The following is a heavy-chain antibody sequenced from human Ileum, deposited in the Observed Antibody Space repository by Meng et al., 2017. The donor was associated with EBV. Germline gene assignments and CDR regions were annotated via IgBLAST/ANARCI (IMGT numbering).Heavy chain of an antibody. D-gene: IGHD3-10*01. CDR1: GDSIRNSDYY. CDR3: ARDPAYPRGLFDS. J-gene: IGHJ4*02. CDR2: IYRSGIT. V-gene: IGHV4-39*07. Sequence: VSCPGLVKLSETVSLTCTVSGDSIRNSDYYWDWIRQSPEKGLEWIASIYRSGITYYDPSLKSRVTISLDTSKNQFSLKLSSVTAADTAVYYCARDPAYPRGLFDSWGQGTLVTVSS.